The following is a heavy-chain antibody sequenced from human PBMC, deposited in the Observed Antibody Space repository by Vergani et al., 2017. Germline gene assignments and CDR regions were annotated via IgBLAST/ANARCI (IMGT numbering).Heavy chain of an antibody. D-gene: IGHD6-13*01. CDR1: GFTFSNYG. J-gene: IGHJ4*02. Sequence: QVQVVESGGGVVQPGGSLRLSCAASGFTFSNYGRHWVRQAPGKGLEWVAFIRYDGSYKYYADSVKGRFTISRDNSKNTLYLQMNGLRDEDTALYYCAKDAVIEQQLIGYWGQGTLVTVSS. CDR3: AKDAVIEQQLIGY. V-gene: IGHV3-30*02. CDR2: IRYDGSYK.